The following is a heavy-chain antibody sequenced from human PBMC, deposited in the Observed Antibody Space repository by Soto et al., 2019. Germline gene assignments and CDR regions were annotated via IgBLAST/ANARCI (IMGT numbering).Heavy chain of an antibody. J-gene: IGHJ3*02. CDR3: ARGSLWDSSGWHPGGPLDI. D-gene: IGHD6-19*01. V-gene: IGHV3-74*01. Sequence: GGSLRLSCAASGFTFSSYWMHWVRQAPGKGLVWVSRINSDGSSTSYADSVKGRFTISRDNAKNTLYLQMNSLRAEDTAVYYCARGSLWDSSGWHPGGPLDIWGQGTMVTVSS. CDR2: INSDGSST. CDR1: GFTFSSYW.